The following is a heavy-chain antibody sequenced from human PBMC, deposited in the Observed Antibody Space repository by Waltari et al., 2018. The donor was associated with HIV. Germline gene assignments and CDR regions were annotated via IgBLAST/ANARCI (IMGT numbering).Heavy chain of an antibody. CDR2: VFRSGSD. Sequence: QVRLQESGPGLVKPSETLSLSCTVSGYTVNSDFFWGWVRRAPGRGREWLGSVFRSGSDYEKPCRKCRASMSVDTSKETFSLVMTSLIGGDTAKYDGVRAWTREKPFDIWGQ. CDR3: VRAWTREKPFDI. D-gene: IGHD1-26*01. V-gene: IGHV4-38-2*02. CDR1: GYTVNSDFF. J-gene: IGHJ3*02.